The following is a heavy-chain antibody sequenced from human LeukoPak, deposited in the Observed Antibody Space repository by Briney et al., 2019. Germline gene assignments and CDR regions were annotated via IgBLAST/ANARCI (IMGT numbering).Heavy chain of an antibody. CDR3: VLESDVVPDY. Sequence: ASVDVSCKASGDTFSSYTISWVRQAPGQGLEWMGGIIPMFGTPNYAQKFQGRVTITADESTSTAYMEVTSLRSEDTAVYYCVLESDVVPDYWGQGTLVTVSS. CDR2: IIPMFGTP. J-gene: IGHJ4*02. D-gene: IGHD3-3*01. V-gene: IGHV1-69*01. CDR1: GDTFSSYT.